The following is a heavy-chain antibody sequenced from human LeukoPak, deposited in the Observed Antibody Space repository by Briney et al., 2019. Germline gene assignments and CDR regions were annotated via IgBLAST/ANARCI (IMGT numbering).Heavy chain of an antibody. CDR1: GGSISSYY. J-gene: IGHJ4*02. CDR2: IYYSGST. Sequence: SETLSLTCTVSGGSISSYYWSWIRQPPGKGLGWIGYIYYSGSTNYNPSLKSRVTISVDTSKNQFSLKLSSVTAADTAVYYCAREPYGSGSFDYWGQGTLVTVSS. V-gene: IGHV4-59*01. D-gene: IGHD3-10*01. CDR3: AREPYGSGSFDY.